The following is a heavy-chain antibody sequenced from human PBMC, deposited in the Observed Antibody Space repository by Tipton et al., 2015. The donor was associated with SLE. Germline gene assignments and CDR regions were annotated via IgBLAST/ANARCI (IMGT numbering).Heavy chain of an antibody. Sequence: GSLRLSCRDSELIFSGFWTNWVRQAPGKGLEWVANIKKDGSEKNYVDSVRGRFTISRDNARNSVWLQMNSLRVEDTGVYYCLRGHYDDYRGLGTLVTVSS. CDR1: ELIFSGFW. CDR2: IKKDGSEK. CDR3: LRGHYDDY. V-gene: IGHV3-7*01. J-gene: IGHJ4*02.